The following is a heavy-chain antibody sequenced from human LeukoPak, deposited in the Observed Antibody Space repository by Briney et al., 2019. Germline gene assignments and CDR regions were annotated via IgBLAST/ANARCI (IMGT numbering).Heavy chain of an antibody. Sequence: GGSLRLSCAASGFTFSGYDMNWVRQAPGKGLQWVSVIYSNTSAYYADSVKGRFTISRHNSKNTLYLQMTSLRAEDTAVYYCARDIPVDSRSSVPKPVRDSWGQGTLVTVSS. CDR2: IYSNTSA. V-gene: IGHV3-53*04. CDR3: ARDIPVDSRSSVPKPVRDS. CDR1: GFTFSGYD. J-gene: IGHJ5*02. D-gene: IGHD6-6*01.